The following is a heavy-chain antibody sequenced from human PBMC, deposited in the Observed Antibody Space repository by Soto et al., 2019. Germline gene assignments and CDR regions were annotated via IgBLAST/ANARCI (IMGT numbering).Heavy chain of an antibody. CDR1: GYTFTSYG. J-gene: IGHJ4*02. D-gene: IGHD3-22*01. V-gene: IGHV1-18*04. Sequence: GASVKVSCKASGYTFTSYGISWVRQAPGQGLEWMGWISAYNGNTNYAQKLQGRVTMTTDTSTSTAYMELRSLRSDDTAVYYCARDLLVSGYDSSGYFDYWGQGTLVTVS. CDR3: ARDLLVSGYDSSGYFDY. CDR2: ISAYNGNT.